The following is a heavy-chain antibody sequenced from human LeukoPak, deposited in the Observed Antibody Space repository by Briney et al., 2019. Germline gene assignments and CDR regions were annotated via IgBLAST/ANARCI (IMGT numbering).Heavy chain of an antibody. CDR2: ISSSGSTI. J-gene: IGHJ5*02. Sequence: GGSLRLSCAASGFTFSDYYMSWIRQSPGKGLEWVSYISSSGSTIYYADSVKGRFTISRDNSKNTLYLQMNSLRAEDTAVFYCAEEITDASGRRYDPWGQGTLVTVSS. CDR3: AEEITDASGRRYDP. V-gene: IGHV3-11*04. CDR1: GFTFSDYY.